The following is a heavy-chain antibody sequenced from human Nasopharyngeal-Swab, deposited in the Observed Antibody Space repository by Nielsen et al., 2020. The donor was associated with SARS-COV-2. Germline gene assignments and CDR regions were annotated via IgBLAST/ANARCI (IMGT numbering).Heavy chain of an antibody. Sequence: ASVTVSCKASGYSFTNYGVNWVRQAPGQGLEWMGWTNTKTGNPTYAQGFTGRFVFSLDTSVTTAYLQISSLEAEDTAVYYCARDGTHCSGGTCFDNWGQGTLVTVSS. CDR3: ARDGTHCSGGTCFDN. CDR2: TNTKTGNP. CDR1: GYSFTNYG. J-gene: IGHJ5*02. V-gene: IGHV7-4-1*02. D-gene: IGHD2-15*01.